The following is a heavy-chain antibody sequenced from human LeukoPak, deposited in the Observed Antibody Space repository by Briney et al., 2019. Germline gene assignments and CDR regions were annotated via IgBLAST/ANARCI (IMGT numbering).Heavy chain of an antibody. CDR3: AKNGEGGAYCSGGTCYPYYYYYMDV. J-gene: IGHJ6*03. D-gene: IGHD2-15*01. CDR1: GFTFSSYE. CDR2: ISANGSIT. V-gene: IGHV3-23*01. Sequence: GGSLRLSCAASGFTFSSYEMNWVRQAPGQGLEWVSGISANGSITFNARSVRGRFTISRDNPQNTLYLQMNSLRAEDTAVYYCAKNGEGGAYCSGGTCYPYYYYYMDVWGKGTTVTISS.